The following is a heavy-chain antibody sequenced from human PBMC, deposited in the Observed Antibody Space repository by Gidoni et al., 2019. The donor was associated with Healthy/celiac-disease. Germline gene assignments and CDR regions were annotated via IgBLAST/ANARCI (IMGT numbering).Heavy chain of an antibody. J-gene: IGHJ4*02. CDR1: GGSLSSSSYY. D-gene: IGHD6-19*01. CDR2: IYYSGST. Sequence: QLQLQESGPGLVKPSEKLSLTCTVSGGSLSSSSYYWGWIRQPPGKGLEWIGSIYYSGSTYYNPSLKSRVTISVDTSKNQFSLKLSSVTAADTAVYYCARGWRGDYWGQGTLVTVSS. V-gene: IGHV4-39*01. CDR3: ARGWRGDY.